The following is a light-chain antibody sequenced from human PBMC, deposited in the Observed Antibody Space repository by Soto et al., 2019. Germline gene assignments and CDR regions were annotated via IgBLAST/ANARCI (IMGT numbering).Light chain of an antibody. CDR3: WSYTSSSTPWV. CDR1: SSNIGAGYD. Sequence: QSVLTQPPSVSGAPGQRVTISCTGSSSNIGAGYDVHWYQQLPGTAPKLLIYGNSNRPSGVPDRFSGSKSGNTASLTISGLQAEDEADYYCWSYTSSSTPWVFGTGTKVTVL. CDR2: GNS. V-gene: IGLV1-40*01. J-gene: IGLJ1*01.